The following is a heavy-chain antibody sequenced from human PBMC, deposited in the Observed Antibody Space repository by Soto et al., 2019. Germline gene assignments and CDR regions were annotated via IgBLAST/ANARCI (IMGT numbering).Heavy chain of an antibody. J-gene: IGHJ6*02. CDR2: ISYDGSNK. CDR1: GFTFSSYA. Sequence: PGGSLRLSCAASGFTFSSYAMGWVRQAPGKGLEWAAVISYDGSNKYYADSVKGRFTISRDNSKNTLYLQMNSLRAEDTAVYYCAKELILYSMDVWGQGTTVTVSS. D-gene: IGHD2-8*01. CDR3: AKELILYSMDV. V-gene: IGHV3-30*18.